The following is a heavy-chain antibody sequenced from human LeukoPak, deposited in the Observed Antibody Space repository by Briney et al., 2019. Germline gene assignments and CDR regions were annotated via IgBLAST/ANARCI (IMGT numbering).Heavy chain of an antibody. J-gene: IGHJ3*02. CDR1: GGSISSGDYY. D-gene: IGHD3-3*01. V-gene: IGHV4-30-4*08. CDR2: IYYSGST. CDR3: ARDYDFWSGLTQSHAFDI. Sequence: PSETLSLTCTVSGGSISSGDYYWSWIRQPPGKGLELIGYIYYSGSTYYNPSLKSRVTISVDTSKNQFSLKLSSVTAADTAVYYRARDYDFWSGLTQSHAFDIWGQGTMVTVSS.